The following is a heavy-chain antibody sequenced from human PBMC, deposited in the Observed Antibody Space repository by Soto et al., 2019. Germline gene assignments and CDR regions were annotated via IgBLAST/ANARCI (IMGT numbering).Heavy chain of an antibody. CDR2: IIPIFGTA. Sequence: QVQLVQSGAEVKKPGSSVKVSCKASGGTFSSYSINWVRQATGQGLEWMGEIIPIFGTANYAQKFQGRVTITADESTSTAYMALSSLRSGDTAVYYCARDGGRHSGGIDYWGQGTLVTVS. CDR1: GGTFSSYS. CDR3: ARDGGRHSGGIDY. V-gene: IGHV1-69*01. J-gene: IGHJ4*02. D-gene: IGHD1-26*01.